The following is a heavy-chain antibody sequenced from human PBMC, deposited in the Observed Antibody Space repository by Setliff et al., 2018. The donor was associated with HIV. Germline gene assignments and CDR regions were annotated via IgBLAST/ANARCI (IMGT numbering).Heavy chain of an antibody. CDR1: GRSFSGYY. J-gene: IGHJ4*02. CDR3: ARLSGDYYYFDY. Sequence: SETLSLTCAVYGRSFSGYYWNWIRQSPGKGLEWIGEINHSGGTNYNPSLKSRVTISLDTSKNQFSLKLTSVTAADTAVYYCARLSGDYYYFDYWGQGTLVTVSS. CDR2: INHSGGT. V-gene: IGHV4-34*01. D-gene: IGHD2-21*02.